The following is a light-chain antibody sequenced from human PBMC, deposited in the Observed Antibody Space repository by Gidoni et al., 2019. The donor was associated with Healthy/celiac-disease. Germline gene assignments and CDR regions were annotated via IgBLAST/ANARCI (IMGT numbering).Light chain of an antibody. CDR2: DAS. CDR3: QQRSNWPMYT. Sequence: EIVLTQSPATLSLSPGERATLSCRASQSVSSYLAWYQQKPGQAPRLLIYDASNRATGIPARFSGSGSGTDFTLTISSLEPEDFAVYYCQQRSNWPMYTVXXXTKLEIK. V-gene: IGKV3-11*01. CDR1: QSVSSY. J-gene: IGKJ2*01.